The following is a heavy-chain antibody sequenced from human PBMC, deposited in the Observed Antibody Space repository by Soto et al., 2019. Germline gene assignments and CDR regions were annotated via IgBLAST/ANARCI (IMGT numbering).Heavy chain of an antibody. V-gene: IGHV3-23*01. D-gene: IGHD1-26*01. J-gene: IGHJ6*03. Sequence: EVQLLESGGGLVQPGGYLRLSCAASGFTFSSYAMSWVRQAPGKGMEWVSGISGSGGATYYVDSVKGRFTISRDNFKNTLYLQMSSLRAEDTAVYFCAKESFSSLYQYCMDVWGKGTRVTVSS. CDR3: AKESFSSLYQYCMDV. CDR2: ISGSGGAT. CDR1: GFTFSSYA.